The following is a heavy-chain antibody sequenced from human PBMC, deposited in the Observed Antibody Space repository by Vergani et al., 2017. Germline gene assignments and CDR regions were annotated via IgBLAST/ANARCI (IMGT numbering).Heavy chain of an antibody. CDR3: ARVGGYCSGGSCYRYYCYGMDV. J-gene: IGHJ6*02. CDR2: IYYSGST. D-gene: IGHD2-15*01. V-gene: IGHV4-4*07. CDR1: GGSMRSYY. Sequence: QMHLQESGPGLVKPSETLSLTCSVSGGSMRSYYWSWIRQPAGPGLGLVGRIYYSGSTNYNPSLKSRGPITVDTSKNQFSLKLSSVTAADTAVYYCARVGGYCSGGSCYRYYCYGMDVWGQGTTVTVSS.